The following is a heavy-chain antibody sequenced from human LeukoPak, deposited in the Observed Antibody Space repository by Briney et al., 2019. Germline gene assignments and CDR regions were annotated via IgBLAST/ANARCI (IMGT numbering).Heavy chain of an antibody. J-gene: IGHJ4*02. D-gene: IGHD3-22*01. Sequence: GGSLRLSCAASGFTVSSNYMSWVRQAPGKGLEWVSVIYSGGSTYYADSVKGRFTISRDNSKNTLYLQMNSLRAEDTAVYYCARPPYPTMIVVVIAYFDYWGQGTLVTVSS. CDR1: GFTVSSNY. CDR2: IYSGGST. V-gene: IGHV3-53*01. CDR3: ARPPYPTMIVVVIAYFDY.